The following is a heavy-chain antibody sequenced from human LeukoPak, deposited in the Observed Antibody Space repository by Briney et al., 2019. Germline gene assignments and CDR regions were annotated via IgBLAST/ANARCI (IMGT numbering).Heavy chain of an antibody. CDR1: GDSITSGTYY. Sequence: SETLSLTCTVSGDSITSGTYYWTWIRQPAGKGLEWIGRIYTSGSTNYNPSLKSRVTISLDTSKNHFSLRLSSVTAADTAVYYCARFYSGYGNYYYYMDVWGKGTTVTVSS. CDR3: ARFYSGYGNYYYYMDV. CDR2: IYTSGST. V-gene: IGHV4-61*02. D-gene: IGHD5-12*01. J-gene: IGHJ6*03.